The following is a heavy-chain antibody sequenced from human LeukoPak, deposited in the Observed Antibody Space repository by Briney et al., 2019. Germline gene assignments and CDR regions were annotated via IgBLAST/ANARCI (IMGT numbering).Heavy chain of an antibody. D-gene: IGHD6-19*01. CDR2: TRNKANSYTT. V-gene: IGHV3-72*01. J-gene: IGHJ4*02. CDR1: GFTFSDHY. CDR3: ARPLRYSSGWYDY. Sequence: PGGSLRLSCAASGFTFSDHYMDWVRQAPGKGLEWVGRTRNKANSYTTEYAASVKGRFTISRDDSKNSLYLQMNSLKTEGTAVYYCARPLRYSSGWYDYWGQGTLVTVSS.